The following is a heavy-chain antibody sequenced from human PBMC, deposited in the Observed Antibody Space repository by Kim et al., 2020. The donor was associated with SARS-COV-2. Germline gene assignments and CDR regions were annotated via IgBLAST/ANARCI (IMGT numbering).Heavy chain of an antibody. CDR1: GFTFSSYG. Sequence: GGSLRLSCAASGFTFSSYGMHWVRQAPGKGLEWVAVIWYDGSNKYYADSVTGRFTISRDNSKNTLYLQMNGLRAEDTAVYYCAKDSAHHSYYYDSSGHFDYWSQGTLVTVSS. D-gene: IGHD3-22*01. J-gene: IGHJ4*02. CDR2: IWYDGSNK. V-gene: IGHV3-33*06. CDR3: AKDSAHHSYYYDSSGHFDY.